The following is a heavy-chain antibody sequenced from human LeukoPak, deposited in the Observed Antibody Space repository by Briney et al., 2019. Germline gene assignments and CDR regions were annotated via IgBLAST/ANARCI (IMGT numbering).Heavy chain of an antibody. J-gene: IGHJ4*02. CDR3: ARESPRKYYYDSSGYYFDY. Sequence: GGSLRLSCAASGFTVSSNYMSWVRQAPGKGLEWVSVIYSGGSTYYADSVKGRFTISRDNSKNTLYLQMNSLRAEDTAVYYCARESPRKYYYDSSGYYFDYWGQGTLVTVSS. D-gene: IGHD3-22*01. CDR1: GFTVSSNY. CDR2: IYSGGST. V-gene: IGHV3-66*01.